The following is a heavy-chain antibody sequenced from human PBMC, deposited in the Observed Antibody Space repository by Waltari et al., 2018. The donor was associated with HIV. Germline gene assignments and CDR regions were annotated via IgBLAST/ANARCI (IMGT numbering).Heavy chain of an antibody. CDR2: VSPTNYI. Sequence: EVQLEQSGGCMVKTGGSQRLPCVPSGFNFNTYTLNWIRQAPGKGLDWVSSVSPTNYIYYADSVRGRFTVSRDNVKKSLYLQMNRLRVDDSALYFCALTDAHFDYWGRGSRVTVSS. V-gene: IGHV3-21*02. D-gene: IGHD2-21*02. CDR1: GFNFNTYT. CDR3: ALTDAHFDY. J-gene: IGHJ4*02.